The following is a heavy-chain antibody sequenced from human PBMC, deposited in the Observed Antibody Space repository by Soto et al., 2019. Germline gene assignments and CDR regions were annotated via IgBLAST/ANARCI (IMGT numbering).Heavy chain of an antibody. CDR3: ARDWVYDILTGYPFNWFDP. Sequence: GGSLRLSCAASGFTFSSYWMSWVRQAPGKGLEWVANIKQDGSEKYYVDSVKGRFTISRDNAKNSLYLQMNSLRAEDTAVYYCARDWVYDILTGYPFNWFDPWGQGTLVTVSS. J-gene: IGHJ5*02. CDR2: IKQDGSEK. CDR1: GFTFSSYW. V-gene: IGHV3-7*01. D-gene: IGHD3-9*01.